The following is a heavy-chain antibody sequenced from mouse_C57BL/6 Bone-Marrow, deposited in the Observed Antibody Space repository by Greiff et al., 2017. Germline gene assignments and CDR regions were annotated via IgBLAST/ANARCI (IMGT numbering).Heavy chain of an antibody. CDR2: IGPGSGST. V-gene: IGHV1-77*01. CDR1: GYTFTDYY. J-gene: IGHJ2*01. Sequence: QVQLQQSGAELVKPGASVKISCKASGYTFTDYYINWVKQRPGQGLEWIGKIGPGSGSTYYNEKLKGKATLTADKSSSTAYMQLSILTSEDSAVYFCASYYDGSSYGFDYWGQGTTLTVSS. CDR3: ASYYDGSSYGFDY. D-gene: IGHD1-1*01.